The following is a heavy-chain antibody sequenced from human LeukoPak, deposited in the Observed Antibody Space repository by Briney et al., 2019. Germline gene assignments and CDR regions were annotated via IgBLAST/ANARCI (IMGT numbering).Heavy chain of an antibody. J-gene: IGHJ3*02. CDR3: ARDLESIVLFGEILPHAFDI. Sequence: GASVKVSCKASGYTLSSYGISWVRQAPGQGLEWMGWISVYTRNTNYAQKFQGRVTMTTDRSTSTAYMELRSLRSDDTAVYYCARDLESIVLFGEILPHAFDIWGQGTMVIVSS. CDR1: GYTLSSYG. D-gene: IGHD3-10*02. CDR2: ISVYTRNT. V-gene: IGHV1-18*01.